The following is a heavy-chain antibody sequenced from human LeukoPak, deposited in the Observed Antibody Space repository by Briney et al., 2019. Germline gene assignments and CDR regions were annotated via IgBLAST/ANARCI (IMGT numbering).Heavy chain of an antibody. Sequence: GGSLRLSCAASGFTFRTYAMNWVRQAPGKGLEWVSAITNGVTTYYADSVKGRFTISRDNSKNTLYLQMNSLRAEDTAVYYCAKDRGSSGWYGAYYFDYWGQGTLVTVSS. D-gene: IGHD6-19*01. J-gene: IGHJ4*02. CDR3: AKDRGSSGWYGAYYFDY. V-gene: IGHV3-23*01. CDR2: ITNGVTT. CDR1: GFTFRTYA.